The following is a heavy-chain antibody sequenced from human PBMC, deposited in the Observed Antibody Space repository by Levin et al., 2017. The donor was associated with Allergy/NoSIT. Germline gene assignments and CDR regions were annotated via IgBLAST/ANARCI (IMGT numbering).Heavy chain of an antibody. V-gene: IGHV4-39*07. CDR2: VYYTGTT. CDR1: GHSIGSSSYY. D-gene: IGHD3-22*01. J-gene: IGHJ4*02. Sequence: SCTVSGHSIGSSSYYWGWVRQPPGKGLKWIGSVYYTGTTYYNPSLKSRVTISLDTSKNQFSLKLSSVTAADTAVYYCARGNAHYDTSGYPDYWGQGTLVTVSS. CDR3: ARGNAHYDTSGYPDY.